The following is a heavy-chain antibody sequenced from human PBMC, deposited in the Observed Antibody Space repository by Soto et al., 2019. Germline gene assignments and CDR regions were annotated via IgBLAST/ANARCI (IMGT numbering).Heavy chain of an antibody. V-gene: IGHV1-69*06. D-gene: IGHD2-2*01. Sequence: QVQLVQSGAEVKKPGSSVKVSCKASGGTFSSYAISWVRQAPGQGLEWMGGIIPIFGTANYAQKFQGRVTITADKSTSTAYMELSSLRSEDTAVYYCARSPCSSTSCYYDYGMDVWGQGTTVTVS. CDR1: GGTFSSYA. CDR2: IIPIFGTA. CDR3: ARSPCSSTSCYYDYGMDV. J-gene: IGHJ6*02.